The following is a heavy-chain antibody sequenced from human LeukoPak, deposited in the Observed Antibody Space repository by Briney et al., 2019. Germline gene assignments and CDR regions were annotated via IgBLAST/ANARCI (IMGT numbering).Heavy chain of an antibody. V-gene: IGHV1-46*01. CDR1: GYTFTTYY. CDR2: INLHRGVT. Sequence: ASVKVSCKASGYTFTTYYIHWVRQAPGQGRKWLAIINLHRGVTRYAQKFQGRVTMTRDTSTSTVYMELSSLRSEDTAVYYCAREWPNTFRFDPWGQGTLVTVSS. D-gene: IGHD1/OR15-1a*01. J-gene: IGHJ5*02. CDR3: AREWPNTFRFDP.